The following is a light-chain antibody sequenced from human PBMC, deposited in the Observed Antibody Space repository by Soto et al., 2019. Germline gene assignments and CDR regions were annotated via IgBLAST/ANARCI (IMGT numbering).Light chain of an antibody. Sequence: QSALTQPASVSESPGQSITISCTGTSSDVGGYNYVSWYQQHPGKAPKLMIYDVSNRPSGVSNRFSGSKSGNTASLTISGLQAEDEADYYCSSYTSSSVVVFGGGTKVTVL. CDR2: DVS. CDR1: SSDVGGYNY. V-gene: IGLV2-14*01. CDR3: SSYTSSSVVV. J-gene: IGLJ2*01.